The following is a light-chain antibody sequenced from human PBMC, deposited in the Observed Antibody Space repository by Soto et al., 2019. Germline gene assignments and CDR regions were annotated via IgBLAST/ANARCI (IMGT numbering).Light chain of an antibody. Sequence: EIVLTQSPGTLSLSPGERATLSCRASQSVDSINLAWYQQKPGQAPRLLFYGASSWATGVPYRFSGSGSGTEFTLTISRLEPEDFAVYYCQHYGTSPYTFGQGTKLEIK. CDR3: QHYGTSPYT. V-gene: IGKV3-20*01. CDR2: GAS. J-gene: IGKJ2*01. CDR1: QSVDSIN.